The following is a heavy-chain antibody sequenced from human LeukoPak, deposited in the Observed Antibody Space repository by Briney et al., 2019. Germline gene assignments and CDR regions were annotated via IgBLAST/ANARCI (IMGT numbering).Heavy chain of an antibody. CDR1: GFSIRSRGGG. D-gene: IGHD2-15*01. J-gene: IGHJ4*02. V-gene: IGHV2-5*02. Sequence: SXPTLVKPAQTLTLTCTFSGFSIRSRGGGVGWIRQPPGRALEWLSLIYWDEDKIYSPTLKNRRTITRDNSKRQGGSKMNNLDPVDAATYYCAHSRRLRDCSGGSCYYFDYWGQGTLVTVSS. CDR2: IYWDEDK. CDR3: AHSRRLRDCSGGSCYYFDY.